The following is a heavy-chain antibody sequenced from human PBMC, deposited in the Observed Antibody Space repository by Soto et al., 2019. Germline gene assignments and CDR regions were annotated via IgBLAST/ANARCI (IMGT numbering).Heavy chain of an antibody. CDR1: GGSSSSGGDY. Sequence: QVQLQESGPGLVKPSQTLSLTCTVSGGSSSSGGDYWSWIRQHPGRGLEWIGYIYYSGSTYYKPTLKSRVTISVDTSKNQFYLKLSSVTAADTAVYYCARVCGGDCHYGMDVWGQGTTVTVSS. D-gene: IGHD2-21*02. CDR3: ARVCGGDCHYGMDV. J-gene: IGHJ6*02. CDR2: IYYSGST. V-gene: IGHV4-31*03.